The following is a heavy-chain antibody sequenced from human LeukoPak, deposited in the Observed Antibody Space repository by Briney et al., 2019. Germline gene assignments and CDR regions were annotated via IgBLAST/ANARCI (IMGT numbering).Heavy chain of an antibody. J-gene: IGHJ4*02. V-gene: IGHV4-59*10. CDR3: ARTVVPDVMGAFDY. CDR1: GGSFSGYY. CDR2: IHPSGST. Sequence: SETLSLTCAVYGGSFSGYYWSWIRQPAGKELEWIGRIHPSGSTDCNPSLRSRVTLSVDTSKNQFSLNLSSVTAADTAVYYCARTVVPDVMGAFDYWGQGTLVTVSS. D-gene: IGHD2-2*01.